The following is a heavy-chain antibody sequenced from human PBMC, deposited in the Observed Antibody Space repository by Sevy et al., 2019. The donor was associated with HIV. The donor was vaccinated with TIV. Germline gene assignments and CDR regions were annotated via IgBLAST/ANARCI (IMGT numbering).Heavy chain of an antibody. V-gene: IGHV1-69*05. D-gene: IGHD6-19*01. J-gene: IGHJ5*02. CDR2: IIPIFGTA. Sequence: ASVKVSCKASGGTFSSYAISWVRQAPGQGLEWMGGIIPIFGTANYAQKFQGRVTVTIDMSVSTAYMELTRLTSDDTAIYYCAGQTSGWYDWFDPWGPGTLVTVSS. CDR1: GGTFSSYA. CDR3: AGQTSGWYDWFDP.